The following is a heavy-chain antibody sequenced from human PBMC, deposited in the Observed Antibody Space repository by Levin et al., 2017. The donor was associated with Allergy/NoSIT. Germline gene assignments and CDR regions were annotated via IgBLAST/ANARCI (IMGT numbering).Heavy chain of an antibody. CDR3: AKDRGYYGSGSSDY. CDR2: ISYDGSNN. D-gene: IGHD3-10*01. V-gene: IGHV3-30*18. CDR1: GFTFSSYD. J-gene: IGHJ4*02. Sequence: QSGGSLRLSCAASGFTFSSYDMHWVRQAPGKGLEWVAVISYDGSNNYYAVSVKGRFTISRDNSKNTLYLHVNSLRAEDTAVYYCAKDRGYYGSGSSDYWGQGTLVTVSS.